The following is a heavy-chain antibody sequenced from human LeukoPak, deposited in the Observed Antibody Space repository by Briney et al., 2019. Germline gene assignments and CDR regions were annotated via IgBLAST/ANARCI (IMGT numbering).Heavy chain of an antibody. CDR2: IIPILG. CDR3: AREPYGSGSYFIDY. Sequence: GASVKVSCKASRGTFSSYAISWVRQAPGQGLEWMGRIIPILGYAQKFQGRVTITADKSTSTAYMELSSLRSEDTAVYYCAREPYGSGSYFIDYWGQGTLVTVSS. V-gene: IGHV1-69*04. D-gene: IGHD3-10*01. J-gene: IGHJ4*02. CDR1: RGTFSSYA.